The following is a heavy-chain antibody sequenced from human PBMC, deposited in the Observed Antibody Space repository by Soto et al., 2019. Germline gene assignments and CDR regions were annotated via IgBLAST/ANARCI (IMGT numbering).Heavy chain of an antibody. J-gene: IGHJ4*02. CDR1: GFTFSSYK. V-gene: IGHV3-21*01. CDR3: VRDISSGGYLGY. Sequence: GGSLRLSCAASGFTFSSYKMNWVRQAQGKGLEWVSSISSSSSYIYYADSVKGRFTLSRDNAKPQLYLQMNSLTAEDTAVYYCVRDISSGGYLGYWGQGNLVTLSS. D-gene: IGHD6-13*01. CDR2: ISSSSSYI.